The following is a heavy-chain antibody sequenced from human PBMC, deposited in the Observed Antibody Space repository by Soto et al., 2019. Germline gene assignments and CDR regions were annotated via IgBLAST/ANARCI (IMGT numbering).Heavy chain of an antibody. J-gene: IGHJ4*02. V-gene: IGHV4-59*01. Sequence: SETLSLTCTVSGGAMSSYYWTWVRQPPGKALEWIGYIYYSGTTHYNPSLKSRVTISVDTSKNQFPLKLSSVTAADTAVYYCARGLTTATTPYDYWGQGTLVTVSS. CDR2: IYYSGTT. D-gene: IGHD1-7*01. CDR3: ARGLTTATTPYDY. CDR1: GGAMSSYY.